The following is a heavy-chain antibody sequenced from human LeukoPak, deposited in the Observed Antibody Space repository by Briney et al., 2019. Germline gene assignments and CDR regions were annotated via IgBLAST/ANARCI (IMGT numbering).Heavy chain of an antibody. CDR2: IYYSGST. Sequence: SETLSLSCTVSGASLSRRYWSWVRQPPGKGLEWIGYIYYSGSTKYNPSLESRVTISVDTSKNQFSLTLSSVTAADTAVYYCVRHYDNTGYYFDYWGPGTLVTVSS. CDR1: GASLSRRY. V-gene: IGHV4-59*08. D-gene: IGHD3-22*01. J-gene: IGHJ4*02. CDR3: VRHYDNTGYYFDY.